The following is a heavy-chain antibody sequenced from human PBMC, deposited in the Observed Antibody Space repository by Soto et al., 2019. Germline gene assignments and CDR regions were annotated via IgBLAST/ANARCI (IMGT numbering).Heavy chain of an antibody. V-gene: IGHV4-59*01. CDR1: GASISRYY. J-gene: IGHJ3*02. CDR3: ARVEEETIVVVPAAMPPGLGAFDI. D-gene: IGHD2-2*01. Sequence: SETLSLTCTVSGASISRYYSSWIRQPPGKGVEWIGYIYYSGSTNYNPPLKSRVTISVDTSKNQFSLKLSSGTAADTAVYYCARVEEETIVVVPAAMPPGLGAFDIWGQGTMVTVSS. CDR2: IYYSGST.